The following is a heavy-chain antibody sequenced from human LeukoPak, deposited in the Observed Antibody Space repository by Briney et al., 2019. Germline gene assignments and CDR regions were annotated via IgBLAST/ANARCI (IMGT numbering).Heavy chain of an antibody. CDR3: ARDSSGWSFDP. J-gene: IGHJ5*02. V-gene: IGHV4-59*01. CDR1: GGSISGYY. D-gene: IGHD6-19*01. Sequence: SETLSLTCTVSGGSISGYYWSWIRQPPGKGLEWIGYIYYSGSTNYNPSLKSRVTISVVPSKNQFSLKLTSVTAADTAVYYCARDSSGWSFDPWGQGTLVTVSS. CDR2: IYYSGST.